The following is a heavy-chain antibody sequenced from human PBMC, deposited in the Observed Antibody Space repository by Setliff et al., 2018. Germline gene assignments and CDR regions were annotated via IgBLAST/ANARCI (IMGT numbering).Heavy chain of an antibody. CDR2: IRNDGSAT. D-gene: IGHD2-2*01. Sequence: PGGSLRLSCATSGFAFSNHWMHWLRQAPGEGLVWVSRIRNDGSATKYADFVKGRFTISRDNSKNILYLQMNSLRAEDTAVYYCARSENCFSTHCSPYDYWGQGTLVTVSS. V-gene: IGHV3-74*01. J-gene: IGHJ4*02. CDR3: ARSENCFSTHCSPYDY. CDR1: GFAFSNHW.